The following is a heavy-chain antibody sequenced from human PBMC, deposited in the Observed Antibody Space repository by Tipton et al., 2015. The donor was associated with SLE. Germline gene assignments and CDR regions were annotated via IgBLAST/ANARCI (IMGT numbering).Heavy chain of an antibody. CDR1: GDSISSGSHY. J-gene: IGHJ3*02. CDR3: ARDSDYDFWRGHLDAFDM. CDR2: IYSGGST. D-gene: IGHD3-3*01. Sequence: SLRLSCTVSGDSISSGSHYWSWVRQPAGKGLEWVSVIYSGGSTSYADFVRGRFTISRDSLKNTVYLQMNSLRAEDTAMYFCARDSDYDFWRGHLDAFDMWGQGTMVTVSS. V-gene: IGHV3-53*05.